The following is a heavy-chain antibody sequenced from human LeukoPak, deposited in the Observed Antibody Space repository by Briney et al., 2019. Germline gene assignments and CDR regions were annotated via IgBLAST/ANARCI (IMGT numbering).Heavy chain of an antibody. CDR2: IYYTGST. CDR1: GGSINNFY. J-gene: IGHJ4*02. D-gene: IGHD3-10*01. Sequence: PSETLSLTCTVSGGSINNFYWYWVRQPPGKGLEWIGYIYYTGSTNYDPSLKSRVTISVDTSKNLFSLRLTYLTAADTAVYYCARVGGSGSSFDYWGQGTQVTVSS. CDR3: ARVGGSGSSFDY. V-gene: IGHV4-59*01.